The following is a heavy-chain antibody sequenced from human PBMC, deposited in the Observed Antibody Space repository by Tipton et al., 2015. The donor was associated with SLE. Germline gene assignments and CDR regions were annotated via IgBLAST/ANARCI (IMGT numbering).Heavy chain of an antibody. CDR2: INHSGST. Sequence: LRLSCAVYGGSFSGYYWSWIRQPPGKGLEWIGEINHSGSTNYNPSLKSRVTISVDTSKNQFSLKLSSVTAADTAVYYCARGRWELLQDYWGQGTLVTVSS. V-gene: IGHV4-34*01. D-gene: IGHD1-26*01. J-gene: IGHJ4*02. CDR3: ARGRWELLQDY. CDR1: GGSFSGYY.